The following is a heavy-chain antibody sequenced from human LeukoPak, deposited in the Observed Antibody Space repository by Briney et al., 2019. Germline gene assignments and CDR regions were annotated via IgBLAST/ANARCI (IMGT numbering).Heavy chain of an antibody. J-gene: IGHJ4*02. CDR3: ARGTPYGDYANFDY. Sequence: PGGSLRLSCAASGFTFSSYWMHWVGQAPGKGLVWVSRINSDGSSTSYADSVKGRFTISRDNAKNTLYLQMNSLRAEDTAVYYCARGTPYGDYANFDYWGQGTLVTVSS. CDR1: GFTFSSYW. V-gene: IGHV3-74*01. CDR2: INSDGSST. D-gene: IGHD4-17*01.